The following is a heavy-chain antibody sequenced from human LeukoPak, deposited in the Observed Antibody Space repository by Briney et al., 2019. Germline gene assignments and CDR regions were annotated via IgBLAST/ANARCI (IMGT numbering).Heavy chain of an antibody. CDR1: GFTFSSYS. V-gene: IGHV3-48*02. CDR3: AREPPYGDLALDY. Sequence: PGGSLRLSCAASGFTFSSYSVNWVRQAPGKGLEWVSYINSRSTSKHYADSVKGRFTIPRDNAKNALYLLMNSLRDEDTAVYYCAREPPYGDLALDYWGQGTLVTVSS. J-gene: IGHJ4*02. D-gene: IGHD3-10*01. CDR2: INSRSTSK.